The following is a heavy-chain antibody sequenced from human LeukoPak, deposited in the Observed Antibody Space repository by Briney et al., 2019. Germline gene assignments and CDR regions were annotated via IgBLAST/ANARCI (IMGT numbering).Heavy chain of an antibody. V-gene: IGHV1-2*02. J-gene: IGHJ4*02. CDR1: GYTFTGYY. CDR2: INPNYGGT. CDR3: ARGSPPRRNYDSRGYYSYYFDY. Sequence: ASVNVSRTASGYTFTGYYMNWVRQAPGPGLEWMGWINPNYGGTKYAQKFQGRITMTRDTSISTAYMELSRLRSDDTAVYYCARGSPPRRNYDSRGYYSYYFDYGGQGTLVTVSS. D-gene: IGHD3-22*01.